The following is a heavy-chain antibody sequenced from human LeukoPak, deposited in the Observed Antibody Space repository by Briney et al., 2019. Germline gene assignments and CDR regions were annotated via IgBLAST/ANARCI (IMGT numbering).Heavy chain of an antibody. CDR1: GYTFTSYD. D-gene: IGHD4-17*01. CDR2: MNPNSGNT. CDR3: ARGDTVTTWGTYDYMDV. Sequence: ASVKVSCKASGYTFTSYDINWVRQATGQGLEWMGWMNPNSGNTGYAQKFQGRVTMTRNTSISTAYMELSSLRSEDTAVYYCARGDTVTTWGTYDYMDVWGKGTTVTVSS. J-gene: IGHJ6*03. V-gene: IGHV1-8*01.